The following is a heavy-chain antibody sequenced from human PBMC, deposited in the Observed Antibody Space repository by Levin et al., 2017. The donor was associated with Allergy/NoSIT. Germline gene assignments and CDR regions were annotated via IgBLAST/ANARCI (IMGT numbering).Heavy chain of an antibody. J-gene: IGHJ4*02. D-gene: IGHD3-16*01. Sequence: PGKGLQWVSGITWSGRVTGYADSVQGRFTISRDNAKNSLYLQINSLKAEDTAFYYCARESLGVSPSYFDSWGQGTLVTVSS. CDR3: ARESLGVSPSYFDS. V-gene: IGHV3-20*03. CDR2: ITWSGRVT.